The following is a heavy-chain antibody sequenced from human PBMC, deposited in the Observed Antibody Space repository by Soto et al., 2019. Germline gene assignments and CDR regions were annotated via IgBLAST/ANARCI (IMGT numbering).Heavy chain of an antibody. D-gene: IGHD6-13*01. CDR2: IYSGGRN. J-gene: IGHJ4*02. CDR3: ARGSSRWDY. V-gene: IGHV4-4*07. Sequence: SETLSLTSTVSGGSIRSFYWSWIRQPAGKGLEWVGRIYSGGRNNYNPSLKTRVTMSVDTSKNQFSLRLSSVTAADTAMYYCARGSSRWDYWGQGTLVTVSS. CDR1: GGSIRSFY.